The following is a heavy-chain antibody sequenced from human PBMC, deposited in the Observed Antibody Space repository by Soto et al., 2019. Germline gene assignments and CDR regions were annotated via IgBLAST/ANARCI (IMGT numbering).Heavy chain of an antibody. CDR2: IYWYDDK. D-gene: IGHD3-9*01. CDR3: AHSHFEILTGPFDS. Sequence: QITLKESGPTLVQPTQTLTLTCTFSGFSLTDTGATVGWNRQAPGKGLEWLALIYWYDDKRYNPSLKNRLTIGKDTSRNQVILTLSNVGPVDTATYYCAHSHFEILTGPFDSWGPGTLVTVSS. V-gene: IGHV2-5*01. J-gene: IGHJ5*01. CDR1: GFSLTDTGAT.